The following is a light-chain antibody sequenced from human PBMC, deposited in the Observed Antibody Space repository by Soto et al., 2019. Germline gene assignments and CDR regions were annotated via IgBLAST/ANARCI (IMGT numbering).Light chain of an antibody. CDR1: QSVNSN. Sequence: EIVMTQSPATLSVSPGERATLSCRASQSVNSNLAWYQQKPGQAPRLLIYGASTRVAGIPARFSGSGSGTEFSLTISSLQSEDVAVSFCQQYNNRPPDTFGQGTKLEIK. J-gene: IGKJ2*01. CDR3: QQYNNRPPDT. V-gene: IGKV3-15*01. CDR2: GAS.